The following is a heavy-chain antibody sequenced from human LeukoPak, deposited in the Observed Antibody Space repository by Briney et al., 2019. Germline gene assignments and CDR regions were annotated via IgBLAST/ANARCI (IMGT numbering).Heavy chain of an antibody. CDR1: GGTFSSYA. V-gene: IGHV1-69*05. J-gene: IGHJ4*02. D-gene: IGHD3-10*01. CDR3: AIEWFGELWPFDY. CDR2: IIPIFGTA. Sequence: SVKVSCKASGGTFSSYAISWVQQAPGQGLEWMGRIIPIFGTANYAQKFQGRVTITTDESTSTAYMELSSLRSEDTAVYYCAIEWFGELWPFDYWGQGTLVTVSS.